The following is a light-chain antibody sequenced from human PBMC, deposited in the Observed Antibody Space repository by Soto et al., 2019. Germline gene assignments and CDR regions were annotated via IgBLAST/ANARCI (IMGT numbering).Light chain of an antibody. CDR3: PQYGSSPT. CDR1: QSVRSSY. V-gene: IGKV3-20*01. CDR2: GAS. Sequence: EIVLMQSPGTLSLSPGERATLSCRASQSVRSSYLAWYQQKPGQAPRLLIYGASSRATGIPDRFSGSGSGTDFTLTISRLEPEDFAVYYCPQYGSSPTFGQGTKVEIK. J-gene: IGKJ1*01.